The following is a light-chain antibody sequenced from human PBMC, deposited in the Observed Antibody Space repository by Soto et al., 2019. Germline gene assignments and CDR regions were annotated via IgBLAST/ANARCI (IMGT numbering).Light chain of an antibody. CDR3: QQGYSPLLT. CDR2: GTS. V-gene: IGKV1-39*01. CDR1: QSISKY. J-gene: IGKJ4*01. Sequence: DIQMTQSPSSLSASVGDRVTLTCRASQSISKYLNWYQVKSGKGPKLLIYGTSTLQSGGPSRFSGSGSGTHFTLTISNLPPEDFGVYYCQQGYSPLLTFGGGTRVEIK.